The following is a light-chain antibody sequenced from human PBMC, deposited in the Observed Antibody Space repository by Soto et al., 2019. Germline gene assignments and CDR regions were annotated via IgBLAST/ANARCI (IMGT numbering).Light chain of an antibody. V-gene: IGLV2-14*01. J-gene: IGLJ2*01. Sequence: QSALTQPASVSGSPGQSITISCTGTSSDVGGYNYVSWYQQHPGKAPKLMIYEVSNRPSGVSNRFSGSKSGNTASLTISGIQAEDEADYYCSSYTSSNTPVVFGGGTKVTVL. CDR3: SSYTSSNTPVV. CDR1: SSDVGGYNY. CDR2: EVS.